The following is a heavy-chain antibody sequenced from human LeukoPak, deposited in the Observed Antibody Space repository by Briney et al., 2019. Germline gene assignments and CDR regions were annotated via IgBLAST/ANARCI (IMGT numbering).Heavy chain of an antibody. CDR2: INPNSGGT. D-gene: IGHD6-13*01. Sequence: GASVKVSCKASGYTFTVYYMHWGRHAPGQGLEWMGWINPNSGGTNYAQKFQGRVTMTRDTSISTAYMELSRLRSDDTAVYYCARRMTAGVDYWGQGTLVTVSS. V-gene: IGHV1-2*02. CDR3: ARRMTAGVDY. CDR1: GYTFTVYY. J-gene: IGHJ4*02.